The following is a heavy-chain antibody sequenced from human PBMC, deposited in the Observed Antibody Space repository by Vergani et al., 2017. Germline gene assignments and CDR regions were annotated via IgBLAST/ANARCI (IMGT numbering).Heavy chain of an antibody. CDR2: IYRTGRT. CDR3: ARRSGIVYDIFSGTQYFFDF. J-gene: IGHJ4*02. V-gene: IGHV4-38-2*01. Sequence: QVQLQESGPGLVKPSETLSLTCAVSGFSIDNGYYWDWIRQPPGKGLEWIGSIYRTGRTHFNPSLKSRVTISVDTSNNHFSLRLNSLTPADTSVDYCARRSGIVYDIFSGTQYFFDFWGQGTLVTVSS. D-gene: IGHD3-9*01. CDR1: GFSIDNGYY.